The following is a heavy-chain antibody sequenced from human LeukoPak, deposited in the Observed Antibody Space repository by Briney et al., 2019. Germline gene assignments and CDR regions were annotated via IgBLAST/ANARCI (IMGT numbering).Heavy chain of an antibody. CDR3: AREGIVVVPAAMN. CDR2: IYYSGST. J-gene: IGHJ4*02. CDR1: GGSISSGDYY. D-gene: IGHD2-2*01. Sequence: SETLSLTCTVSGGSISSGDYYWSWIRQPPGKGLEWIGYIYYSGSTYYNPSLKSRVTISVDTSKKQFSLKLSSVTAADTAVYYCAREGIVVVPAAMNWGQGTLVTVSS. V-gene: IGHV4-30-4*08.